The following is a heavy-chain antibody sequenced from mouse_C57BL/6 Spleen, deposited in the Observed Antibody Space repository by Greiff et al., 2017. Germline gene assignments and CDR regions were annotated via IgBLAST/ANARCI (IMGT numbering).Heavy chain of an antibody. CDR2: INPYNGDT. CDR1: GYSFTGYF. D-gene: IGHD2-4*01. V-gene: IGHV1-20*01. Sequence: EVKLVESGPELVKPGDSVKISCKASGYSFTGYFMNWVMQSHGKSLEWIGRINPYNGDTFYNQKFKGKATLTVDKSSSTAHMELRSLTSEDSAVYYCARSGDYGGFAYWGQGTLVTVSA. J-gene: IGHJ3*01. CDR3: ARSGDYGGFAY.